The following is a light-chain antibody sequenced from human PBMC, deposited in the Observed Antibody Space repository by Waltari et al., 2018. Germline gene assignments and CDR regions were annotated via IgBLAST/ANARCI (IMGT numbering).Light chain of an antibody. CDR3: GSWDTSLNTGV. J-gene: IGLJ3*02. CDR2: EKN. V-gene: IGLV1-51*01. Sequence: QSVLTQPPSVSAAPGQKVTISCSGSSSNIVNSHISWYQQLPGAAPKLLIYEKNGGPQGIPDRCSCSKSGTSATLDITGLQTGDEGDYYCGSWDTSLNTGVFGGGTKLTVL. CDR1: SSNIVNSH.